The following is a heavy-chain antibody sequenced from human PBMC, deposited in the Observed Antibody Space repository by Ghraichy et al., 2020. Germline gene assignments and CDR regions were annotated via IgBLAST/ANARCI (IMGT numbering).Heavy chain of an antibody. CDR2: ISYDGSNK. CDR1: GFTFSSYG. D-gene: IGHD6-13*01. J-gene: IGHJ4*02. Sequence: GGSLILSCAASGFTFSSYGMYWVRQAPGKGLEWVALISYDGSNKFYADSVKGRFTISRDNSKNTVYLQMNSLRAEDTAVYYCARDRGAAAGLGYWGQGTLVTVSS. V-gene: IGHV3-30*03. CDR3: ARDRGAAAGLGY.